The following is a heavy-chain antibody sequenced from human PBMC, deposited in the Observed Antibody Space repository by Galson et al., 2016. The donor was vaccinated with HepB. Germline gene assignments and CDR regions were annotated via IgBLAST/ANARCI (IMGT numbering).Heavy chain of an antibody. V-gene: IGHV5-51*01. J-gene: IGHJ2*01. CDR1: GYSFTSYW. Sequence: QSGAEVKKPGESLKISCKGSGYSFTSYWIGWVRQMPGKGLEWMGIIYPDDSDTTYSPSFQGQVTISADKSISTAYLQWSSLKASDTAMYYCARPIAAATSTILSSYAYWYFDLWGRGTLVTVSS. D-gene: IGHD6-6*01. CDR3: ARPIAAATSTILSSYAYWYFDL. CDR2: IYPDDSDT.